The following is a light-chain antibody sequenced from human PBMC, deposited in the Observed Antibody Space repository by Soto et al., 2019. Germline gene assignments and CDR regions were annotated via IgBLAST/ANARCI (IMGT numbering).Light chain of an antibody. V-gene: IGLV2-23*02. Sequence: QSVLTQPASVSGSPGQSITISCTGTSIDVGSYNLVSWYQQHPGKAPKLMIYEVSKRPSGVSNRFSGSKSGNTAPLTISGLQAEDEADYYCCSYAGSSIPFGTGTKVTVL. CDR3: CSYAGSSIP. CDR2: EVS. CDR1: SIDVGSYNL. J-gene: IGLJ1*01.